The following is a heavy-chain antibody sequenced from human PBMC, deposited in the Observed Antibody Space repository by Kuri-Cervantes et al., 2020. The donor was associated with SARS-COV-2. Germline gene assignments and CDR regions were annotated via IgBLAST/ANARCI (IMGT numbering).Heavy chain of an antibody. J-gene: IGHJ6*02. CDR3: ARDRGKIAARIYYYYGMDV. D-gene: IGHD6-6*01. V-gene: IGHV3-21*01. CDR2: ISSSSSHI. Sequence: GESLKISCAASGFTFSSYSMNWVRQAPGKGLEWVSSISSSSSHIYYADSVKGRFTISRDNAKNSLYLQMNSLRAEDTAVYYCARDRGKIAARIYYYYGMDVWGQGTTVTVSS. CDR1: GFTFSSYS.